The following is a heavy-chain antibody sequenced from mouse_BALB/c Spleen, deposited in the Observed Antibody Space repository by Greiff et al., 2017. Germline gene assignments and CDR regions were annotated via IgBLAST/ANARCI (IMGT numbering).Heavy chain of an antibody. CDR2: INPSNGGT. V-gene: IGHV1S81*02. D-gene: IGHD4-1*01. J-gene: IGHJ2*01. CDR1: GYTFTSYY. Sequence: QVQLQQSGADLVKPGASVKLSCKASGYTFTSYYMYWVKQRPGQGLEWIGEINPSNGGTNFNEKFKSKATLTVDKSSSTAYMQLSSLTSEDSAVYYWTRSGTDYWGQGTTLTVSS. CDR3: TRSGTDY.